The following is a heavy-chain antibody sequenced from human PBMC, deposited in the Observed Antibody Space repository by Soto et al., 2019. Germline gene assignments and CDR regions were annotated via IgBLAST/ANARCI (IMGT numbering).Heavy chain of an antibody. D-gene: IGHD1-7*01. Sequence: SETLSLTCAVYGGSFSGYYWSWIRQPPGKGLEWIGEINHSGSTNYNPSLKSRVTISVDTSKNQFSLKLSSVTAADTAVYYCARDELRYYYYYMDVWGKGTTVTV. CDR3: ARDELRYYYYYMDV. CDR2: INHSGST. V-gene: IGHV4-34*01. J-gene: IGHJ6*03. CDR1: GGSFSGYY.